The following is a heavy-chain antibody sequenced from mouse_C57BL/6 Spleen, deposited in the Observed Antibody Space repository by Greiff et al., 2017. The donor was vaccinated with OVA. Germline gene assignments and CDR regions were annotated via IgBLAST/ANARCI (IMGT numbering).Heavy chain of an antibody. J-gene: IGHJ1*03. CDR3: ARGIIYYYGSTHWYFDV. CDR2: IYPGSGNT. D-gene: IGHD1-1*01. V-gene: IGHV1-76*01. CDR1: GYTFTDYY. Sequence: LVRPGASVKLSCKASGYTFTDYYIYWVKQRPGQGLEWIARIYPGSGNTYYNEKFKGKATLTAEKSSSTAYMQLSSLTSEDSAVYFCARGIIYYYGSTHWYFDVWGTGTTVTVSS.